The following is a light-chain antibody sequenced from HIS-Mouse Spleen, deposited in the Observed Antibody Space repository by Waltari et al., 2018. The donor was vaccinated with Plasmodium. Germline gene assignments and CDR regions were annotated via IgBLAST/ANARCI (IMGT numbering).Light chain of an antibody. CDR2: AAS. CDR3: QQSHT. CDR1: QSISSY. Sequence: DIQMTQSPSSLSASVGDRVTITCRASQSISSYLNWYQQKPGKAPKLLIYAASSLQSGIPSRFSGSGSGTDFTLTISSLQPEDVATYYCQQSHTFGQGTKLAIK. J-gene: IGKJ2*01. V-gene: IGKV1-39*01.